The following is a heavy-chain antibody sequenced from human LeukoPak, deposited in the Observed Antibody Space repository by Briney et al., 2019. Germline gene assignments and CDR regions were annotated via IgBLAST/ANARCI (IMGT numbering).Heavy chain of an antibody. V-gene: IGHV1-69*01. CDR1: GGTFSSYA. CDR2: IIPIFGTA. D-gene: IGHD3-10*01. J-gene: IGHJ5*02. Sequence: SVKVSCKASGGTFSSYAISWVRQAPGQGLEWMGGIIPIFGTANYAQKFQGRVTITADESTNTAYMELSSLRSEDTAVYYCAGRWFGEGWFDPWGQGTLVTVSS. CDR3: AGRWFGEGWFDP.